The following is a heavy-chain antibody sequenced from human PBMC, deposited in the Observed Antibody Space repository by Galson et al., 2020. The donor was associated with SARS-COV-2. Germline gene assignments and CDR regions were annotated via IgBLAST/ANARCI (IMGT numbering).Heavy chain of an antibody. CDR3: ARDRSSGGSYFDY. J-gene: IGHJ4*02. V-gene: IGHV3-21*01. Sequence: TGESLRLSCAASGFTISSYSMNWVRHAPRKGLEWVSSISSSSSYIYYADSVKGRFTISSDNAKNSLYLQMNSLGAEDKAVYYCARDRSSGGSYFDYWGQGTLVTVSS. CDR2: ISSSSSYI. D-gene: IGHD6-19*01. CDR1: GFTISSYS.